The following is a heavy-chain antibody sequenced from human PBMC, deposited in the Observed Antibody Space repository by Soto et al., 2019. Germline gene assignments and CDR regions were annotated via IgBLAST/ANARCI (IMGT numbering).Heavy chain of an antibody. CDR1: GGSISSGGYY. CDR2: IYYSGST. CDR3: AREQYVDIVATITD. J-gene: IGHJ4*02. Sequence: SETLSLTCTVSGGSISSGGYYWSWIRQHPGKGLEWIGYIYYSGSTYYNPSLKSRVTISVDTSKNQFSLKLSSVAAADTAVYYCAREQYVDIVATITDWGQGTLVTVSS. V-gene: IGHV4-31*03. D-gene: IGHD5-12*01.